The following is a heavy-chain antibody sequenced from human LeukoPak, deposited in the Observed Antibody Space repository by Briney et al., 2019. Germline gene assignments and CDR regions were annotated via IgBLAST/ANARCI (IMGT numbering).Heavy chain of an antibody. Sequence: PSETLSLTCTVSGGSISSYYWSWIRQPPGKGLEWIGYIYYSGSTNDNPSLKSRVTISVDTSKNQFSLKLSSVTAADTAVYYCARDNPRGPFDYWGQGTLVTVSS. CDR3: ARDNPRGPFDY. CDR2: IYYSGST. D-gene: IGHD1-14*01. CDR1: GGSISSYY. V-gene: IGHV4-59*01. J-gene: IGHJ4*02.